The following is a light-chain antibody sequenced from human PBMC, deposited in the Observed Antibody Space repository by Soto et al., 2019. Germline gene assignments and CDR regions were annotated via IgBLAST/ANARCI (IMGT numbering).Light chain of an antibody. J-gene: IGLJ2*01. CDR3: SSYASSSTLAV. CDR1: SSDVGGYNS. Sequence: QSALTQPASVSGSPGQSITISCTGTSSDVGGYNSVPWYQQHPGKAPKLMIYDVNKRPSRVSNRFSASKSGNTASLTISDLQAEDEADYYCSSYASSSTLAVFGGGTKLTVL. V-gene: IGLV2-14*01. CDR2: DVN.